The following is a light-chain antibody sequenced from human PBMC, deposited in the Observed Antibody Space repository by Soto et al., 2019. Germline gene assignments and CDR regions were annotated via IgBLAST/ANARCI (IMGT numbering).Light chain of an antibody. Sequence: VCQSVSSSYLSWYQQSPGQAPRLLIYGASIRATGIPARFTGSGSRPAFTLAIFILQADDFVTDEIQLYNGTSKAFGQGTKVDIK. CDR3: QLYNGTSKA. J-gene: IGKJ1*01. V-gene: IGKV3D-7*01. CDR2: GAS. CDR1: QSVSSSY.